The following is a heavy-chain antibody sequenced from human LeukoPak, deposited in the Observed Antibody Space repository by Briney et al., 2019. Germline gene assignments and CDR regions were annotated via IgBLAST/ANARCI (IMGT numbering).Heavy chain of an antibody. Sequence: ASVKVSCKASGYTFTGYYMHWVRQAPGQGLEWMGWINPNSGGTNYAQKFQGRVTMTRDTSISTAYMELSRLRSDDTAVYYCARGRFMVATSGWFDPWGQGTLVTVSS. V-gene: IGHV1-2*02. CDR1: GYTFTGYY. CDR2: INPNSGGT. J-gene: IGHJ5*02. D-gene: IGHD5-12*01. CDR3: ARGRFMVATSGWFDP.